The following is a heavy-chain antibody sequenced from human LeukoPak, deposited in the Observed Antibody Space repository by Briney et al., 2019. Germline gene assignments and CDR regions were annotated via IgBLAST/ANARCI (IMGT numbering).Heavy chain of an antibody. CDR2: IYYSGST. J-gene: IGHJ5*02. D-gene: IGHD3-3*01. Sequence: SETLSLTRTVSRGSISSGGYYWSWIRQHPGKGLEWIGYIYYSGSTYYNPSLKSRVTISVDTSKNQFSLKLSSVTAADTAVYYCARVGIILWFDPWGQGTLVTVSS. CDR1: RGSISSGGYY. CDR3: ARVGIILWFDP. V-gene: IGHV4-31*03.